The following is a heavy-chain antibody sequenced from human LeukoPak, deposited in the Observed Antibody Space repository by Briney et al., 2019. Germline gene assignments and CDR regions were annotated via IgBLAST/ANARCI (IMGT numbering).Heavy chain of an antibody. Sequence: GASVKVSCKASGYTFTGYYMHWVRQAPGQEHEGMGWINPISGGTKYAQKFQGRVTMTRDTSSSTAYMELSRLRSDDTAVYYCARAECSSGSCSNDYWGQGALVTVSS. CDR1: GYTFTGYY. J-gene: IGHJ4*02. V-gene: IGHV1-2*02. CDR2: INPISGGT. D-gene: IGHD2-15*01. CDR3: ARAECSSGSCSNDY.